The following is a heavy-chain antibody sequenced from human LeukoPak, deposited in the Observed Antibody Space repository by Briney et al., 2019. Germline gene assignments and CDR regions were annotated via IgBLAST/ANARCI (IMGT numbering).Heavy chain of an antibody. CDR1: GGTFSSYA. D-gene: IGHD1-26*01. Sequence: SVKVSFKASGGTFSSYAISWVRQAPGQGLEWMGGIIPIFGTANHAQKFQGRVTITTDESTNTAYMELSSLRSEDTAVYYCARDLLEGGSHSGCFDYWGQGTLVTVSS. J-gene: IGHJ4*02. CDR3: ARDLLEGGSHSGCFDY. V-gene: IGHV1-69*05. CDR2: IIPIFGTA.